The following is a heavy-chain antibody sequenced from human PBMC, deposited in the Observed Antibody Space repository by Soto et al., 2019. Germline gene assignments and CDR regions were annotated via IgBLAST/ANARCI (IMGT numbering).Heavy chain of an antibody. Sequence: SVKVSCKASGVTFTNYAVKWVRQARGQGLEWIGWIVVGSGKTNYAQKFQERVTITRDKSTNTAYMELSSLRSEDTAVYYCAADKADCHGSMNFWGQGTQGTVSS. V-gene: IGHV1-58*01. CDR1: GVTFTNYA. CDR3: AADKADCHGSMNF. D-gene: IGHD3-10*01. J-gene: IGHJ4*02. CDR2: IVVGSGKT.